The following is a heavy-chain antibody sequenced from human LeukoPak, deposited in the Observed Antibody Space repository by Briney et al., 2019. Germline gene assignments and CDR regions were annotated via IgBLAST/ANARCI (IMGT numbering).Heavy chain of an antibody. Sequence: SETLSLTCTVSGYSISSAHYWGWIRQPPGKGLEWIGSIYHSGSTYYNPSLKSRVTISVDTSKNQFSLKLSSVTAADTAVYYCARRALAAGGGDDYWGQGTLVTVSS. CDR3: ARRALAAGGGDDY. CDR2: IYHSGST. J-gene: IGHJ4*02. V-gene: IGHV4-38-2*02. D-gene: IGHD6-13*01. CDR1: GYSISSAHY.